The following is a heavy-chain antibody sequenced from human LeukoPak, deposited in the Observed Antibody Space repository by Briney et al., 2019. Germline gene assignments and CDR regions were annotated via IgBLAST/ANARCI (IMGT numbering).Heavy chain of an antibody. CDR2: ISGSGGST. D-gene: IGHD2-21*02. V-gene: IGHV3-23*01. J-gene: IGHJ5*02. Sequence: GGSLRLSCAASGFTFSSYAMSWVRQAPGKGLEWVSAISGSGGSTYYADSVKGRFTISRDNSKNTLYLQMNSLRAEDTAIYYCARDCGGDCYQLPNWFDPWGQGTLVTVSS. CDR3: ARDCGGDCYQLPNWFDP. CDR1: GFTFSSYA.